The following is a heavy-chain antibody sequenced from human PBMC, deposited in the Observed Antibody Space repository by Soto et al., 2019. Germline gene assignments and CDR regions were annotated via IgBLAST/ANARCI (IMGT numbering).Heavy chain of an antibody. CDR2: IWYDGSNK. Sequence: QVQLVESGGGVVQPGRSLRLSCAASGFTFSSYGMHWVRQAPGKGLEWVAVIWYDGSNKYYADSVKGRFTISRDNSKNTLYLQMNSLRAEDTAVYYCARGSDSSGYYLNYYYYGMDVW. CDR3: ARGSDSSGYYLNYYYYGMDV. CDR1: GFTFSSYG. J-gene: IGHJ6*01. D-gene: IGHD3-22*01. V-gene: IGHV3-33*01.